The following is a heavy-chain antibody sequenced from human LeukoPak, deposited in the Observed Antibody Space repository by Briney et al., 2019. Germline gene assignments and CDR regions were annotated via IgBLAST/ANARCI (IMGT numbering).Heavy chain of an antibody. CDR3: ARDMRYSGYPAFDY. D-gene: IGHD5-12*01. CDR2: ISSSSTI. J-gene: IGHJ4*02. V-gene: IGHV3-48*02. CDR1: GFTFSSYS. Sequence: PGGSLRLSCAASGFTFSSYSMNWVRQAPGKGLEWVSYISSSSTIYYADSVKGRFTISRDNAKNSLYLQMNRPRDEDTAVYYCARDMRYSGYPAFDYWGQGTLVTVSS.